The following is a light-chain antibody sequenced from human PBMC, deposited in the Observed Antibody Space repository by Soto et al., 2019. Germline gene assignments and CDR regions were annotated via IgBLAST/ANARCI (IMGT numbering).Light chain of an antibody. Sequence: EIVLTQSPATLSLSPGERATLSCRASQSVSSYLAWYQQKPGQAPRLLIYSASNRATGIPARFSGSGSGTDFTLTISSLEPDDFAVYYCQQRSNWPSISFGQGTRLEIK. CDR3: QQRSNWPSIS. CDR2: SAS. J-gene: IGKJ5*01. CDR1: QSVSSY. V-gene: IGKV3-11*01.